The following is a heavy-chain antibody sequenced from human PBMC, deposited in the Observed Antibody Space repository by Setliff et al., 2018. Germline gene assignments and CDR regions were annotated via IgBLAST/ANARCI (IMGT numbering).Heavy chain of an antibody. D-gene: IGHD3-22*01. V-gene: IGHV5-51*01. CDR2: IYPGDSDT. CDR3: ARQYPYYHDSSGYFSPLDDGFDI. CDR1: GYSFTSYW. J-gene: IGHJ3*02. Sequence: PGESLTISCKGSGYSFTSYWIGWVRQMPGKGLEWMGIIYPGDSDTRYSPSFQGQVTISADKSISTAYLQWSSLKASDTAMYYCARQYPYYHDSSGYFSPLDDGFDIWGQGTMGTVSS.